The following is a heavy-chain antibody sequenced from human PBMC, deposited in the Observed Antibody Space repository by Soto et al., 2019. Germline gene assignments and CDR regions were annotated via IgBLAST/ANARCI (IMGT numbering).Heavy chain of an antibody. Sequence: VQLVESGGGLVQPGGSLRLSCVASEFSFSTYWMHWVRQAPGKGLMWVARIDTTGSTTTYADSVQGRFTISRDNAKNTMYLQMNSVRDDDTAIYFCASVSAAHNYYGMDAWGQGTKVTVS. CDR3: ASVSAAHNYYGMDA. CDR1: EFSFSTYW. V-gene: IGHV3-74*01. CDR2: IDTTGSTT. D-gene: IGHD2-15*01. J-gene: IGHJ6*02.